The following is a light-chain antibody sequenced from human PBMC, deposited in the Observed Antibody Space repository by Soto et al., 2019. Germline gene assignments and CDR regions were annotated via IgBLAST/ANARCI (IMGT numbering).Light chain of an antibody. V-gene: IGKV1-8*01. CDR3: QHYNSYGT. Sequence: IRVTQSPSSLSASTGDRVTITCRASQGISSYLAWYQQKPGKAPKLLIYAASTWPSGVPSRFSGSGSGTDFTLTISCLQSDDFATYYCQHYNSYGTFAQGTKV. CDR2: AAS. J-gene: IGKJ1*01. CDR1: QGISSY.